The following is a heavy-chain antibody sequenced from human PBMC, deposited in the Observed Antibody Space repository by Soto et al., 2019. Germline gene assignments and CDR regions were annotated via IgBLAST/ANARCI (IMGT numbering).Heavy chain of an antibody. Sequence: SVKVSCKASGGTFSSYAISWVRQAPGQGLEWMGGIIPIFGTANYAQKFQGRVTITADESTSTAYMELSSLRSEDTAVYYCARAATSYRYSSWGPYFDYWGQGTLVTVSS. V-gene: IGHV1-69*13. J-gene: IGHJ4*02. CDR3: ARAATSYRYSSWGPYFDY. CDR2: IIPIFGTA. CDR1: GGTFSSYA. D-gene: IGHD6-13*01.